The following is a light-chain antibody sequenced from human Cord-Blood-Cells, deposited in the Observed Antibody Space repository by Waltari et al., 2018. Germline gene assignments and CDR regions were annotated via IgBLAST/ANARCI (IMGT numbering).Light chain of an antibody. CDR2: DAS. CDR1: QSVSSY. J-gene: IGKJ2*01. CDR3: QQRSNWPPMYT. Sequence: ELVLPQSPAPLSLSPGERATLSCRASQSVSSYLAWYQQKPGQAPRLLIYDASNRATGIPARFSGSGSGTDFTLTISSLEPEDFAVYYCQQRSNWPPMYTFGQGTKLEIK. V-gene: IGKV3-11*01.